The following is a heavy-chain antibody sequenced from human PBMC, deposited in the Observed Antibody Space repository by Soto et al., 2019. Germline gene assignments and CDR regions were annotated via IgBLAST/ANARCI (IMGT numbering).Heavy chain of an antibody. CDR1: GGTFSSYT. D-gene: IGHD1-1*01. J-gene: IGHJ3*02. V-gene: IGHV1-69*02. CDR2: IIPILGIA. CDR3: ARSRYWNDDDAFDI. Sequence: QVQLVQSGAEVKKPGSSVKVSCKASGGTFSSYTISWVRQAPGQGLEWMGRIIPILGIANYAQKFQGRVTITADKSTSTAYMELSSLRSEDTAVYYCARSRYWNDDDAFDIWGQGTMVTVSS.